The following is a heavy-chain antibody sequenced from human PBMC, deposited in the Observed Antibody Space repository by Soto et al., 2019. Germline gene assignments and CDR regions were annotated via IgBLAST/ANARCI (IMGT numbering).Heavy chain of an antibody. Sequence: GGSLRLSCAASGLNVNSDYMNWVRQTPGKGLEWVASIYSGETTYYADSVRGRFTISSDKSKNTLYFQLSSLRIEDTAVYYCTRDGRGLGRLSLFEYWGQGVLVTVSS. V-gene: IGHV3-53*01. CDR3: TRDGRGLGRLSLFEY. D-gene: IGHD2-21*02. CDR1: GLNVNSDY. J-gene: IGHJ4*02. CDR2: IYSGETT.